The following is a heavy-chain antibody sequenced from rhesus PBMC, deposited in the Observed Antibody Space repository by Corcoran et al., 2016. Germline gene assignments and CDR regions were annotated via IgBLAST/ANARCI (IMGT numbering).Heavy chain of an antibody. J-gene: IGHJ5-1*01. CDR2: INGNSGST. CDR1: GGSFSSYW. V-gene: IGHV4-80*01. Sequence: QVQLQESGPGLVKPSETLSLTCAVSGGSFSSYWWSWIRQPPGKGLEWIGEINGNSGSTNYNPSLKSRVTISKDASKNQFSLKLSSVTAADTAVYYCAREGYSSGWYDRFDVWGPGVLVTVSS. CDR3: AREGYSSGWYDRFDV. D-gene: IGHD6-31*01.